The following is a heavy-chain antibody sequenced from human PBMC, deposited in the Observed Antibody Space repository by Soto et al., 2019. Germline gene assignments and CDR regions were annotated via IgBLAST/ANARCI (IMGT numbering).Heavy chain of an antibody. Sequence: QVQLQESGPGLVKPSETLSLTRTVSGGSISSYYWSWIRQPPGKGLEWIGYIYYSGSTNYNPSLTSRFTISVDTSKTQFSLRLSSVTAADTAVYYCARARIPLWYPFDYWGQGTLVTVSS. CDR1: GGSISSYY. V-gene: IGHV4-59*01. J-gene: IGHJ4*02. CDR2: IYYSGST. CDR3: ARARIPLWYPFDY. D-gene: IGHD5-18*01.